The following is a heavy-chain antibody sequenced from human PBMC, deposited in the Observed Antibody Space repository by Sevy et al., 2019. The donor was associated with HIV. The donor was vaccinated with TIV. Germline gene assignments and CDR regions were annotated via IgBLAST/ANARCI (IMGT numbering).Heavy chain of an antibody. J-gene: IGHJ4*02. CDR2: IYTSGST. D-gene: IGHD3-10*01. CDR3: ARADYYGSGSIDY. Sequence: SETLSLTCTVSGGSISSYYWSWIRQPAGKGLEWIGRIYTSGSTNYNPSRKSRVTMSVDTSKNQFSLRLSSVTAADTTVYYCARADYYGSGSIDYWGQGTLVTVSS. CDR1: GGSISSYY. V-gene: IGHV4-4*07.